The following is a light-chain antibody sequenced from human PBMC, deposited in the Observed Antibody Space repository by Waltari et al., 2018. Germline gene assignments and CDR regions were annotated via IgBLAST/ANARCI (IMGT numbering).Light chain of an antibody. CDR2: SAS. V-gene: IGKV3-20*01. J-gene: IGKJ1*01. CDR1: QSVRDNC. CDR3: QQYYDTPPTT. Sequence: EIVMTQSPGTLSLSPGERATLSCRASQSVRDNCLAWYQQKPGQAPRLLIYSASSRVTGTPDRFSGSGSGTDFTLTINRLEPEDVAVYYCQQYYDTPPTTFGQGTKVEIK.